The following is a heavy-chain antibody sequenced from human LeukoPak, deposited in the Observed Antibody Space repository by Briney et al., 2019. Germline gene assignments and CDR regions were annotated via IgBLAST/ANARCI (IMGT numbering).Heavy chain of an antibody. J-gene: IGHJ4*02. V-gene: IGHV3-23*01. CDR2: IIGSGDRT. CDR3: AKDRPPHYYDSSGYFDY. D-gene: IGHD3-22*01. Sequence: GGSLRLSCTASGFTFSSYAMSWVRQAPGKGLDWVAAIIGSGDRTYYADSVKGRFTISRDNSRNTLYLQMNSLRAEDTALYYCAKDRPPHYYDSSGYFDYWGQGTLVTVSS. CDR1: GFTFSSYA.